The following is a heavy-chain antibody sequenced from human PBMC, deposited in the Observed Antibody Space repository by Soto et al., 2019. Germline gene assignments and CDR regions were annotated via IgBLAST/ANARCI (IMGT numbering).Heavy chain of an antibody. Sequence: QVNLVQSGAEVKKPGASVKLSCQASGYSFSNYYMHWVRQAPGQGLEWMGIIKPSDGDTIYAQSFQGRVTVTGDTSTSTVYMELKGLTYEDTAVYYWAKDRGRTDWENEALEIWGQGKKVTVSS. CDR1: GYSFSNYY. J-gene: IGHJ3*02. V-gene: IGHV1-46*03. D-gene: IGHD1-26*01. CDR2: IKPSDGDT. CDR3: AKDRGRTDWENEALEI.